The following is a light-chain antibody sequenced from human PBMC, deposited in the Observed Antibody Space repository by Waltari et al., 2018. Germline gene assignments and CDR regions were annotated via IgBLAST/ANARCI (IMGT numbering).Light chain of an antibody. CDR3: CSYAGSPTFVI. J-gene: IGLJ2*01. CDR1: SSDVGSYNL. Sequence: QSALTQPASVSGSPGQSITLSCTGTSSDVGSYNLVSWYQQRPGKAPRLLIYEVNKRPSGVSNRFSASKSGNTASLTISGLQAEDEADYYCCSYAGSPTFVIFGGGSKLTVL. CDR2: EVN. V-gene: IGLV2-23*02.